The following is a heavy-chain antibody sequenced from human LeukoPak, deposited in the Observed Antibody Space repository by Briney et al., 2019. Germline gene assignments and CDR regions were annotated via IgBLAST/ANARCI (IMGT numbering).Heavy chain of an antibody. CDR2: IYYSGST. CDR1: GGSISSSSYY. J-gene: IGHJ4*02. D-gene: IGHD5-18*01. CDR3: ARHSGGIQPKHLQTKTFDY. V-gene: IGHV4-39*01. Sequence: PSETLSLTCTVSGGSISSSSYYWGWIRQPPGKGLEWIGSIYYSGSTYYNPSLKSRVTISVDTSKNQFSLKLSSVTAADTAVYYCARHSGGIQPKHLQTKTFDYWGQGTLVTVSS.